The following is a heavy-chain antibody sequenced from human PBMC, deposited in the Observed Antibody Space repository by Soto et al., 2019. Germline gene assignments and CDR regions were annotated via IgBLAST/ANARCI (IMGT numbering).Heavy chain of an antibody. D-gene: IGHD4-4*01. CDR3: ASSRTTVTSSFDY. V-gene: IGHV3-7*01. CDR1: GFSLSDYW. Sequence: GGSLRLSCAASGFSLSDYWMSWVRQSPGKGLEWVANINQDESEKYFMDSVTGRFAISRDNAKNSLYLQMNSLRAEDTAVYYCASSRTTVTSSFDYWGQGTLVTVSS. CDR2: INQDESEK. J-gene: IGHJ4*02.